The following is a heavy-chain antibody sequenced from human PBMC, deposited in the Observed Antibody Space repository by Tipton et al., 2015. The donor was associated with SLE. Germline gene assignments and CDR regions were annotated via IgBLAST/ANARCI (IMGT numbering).Heavy chain of an antibody. CDR3: ASDRGLATGSLPYNWFDP. CDR2: IYDSGST. CDR1: GGSISSPNYH. V-gene: IGHV4-31*03. J-gene: IGHJ5*02. D-gene: IGHD6-13*01. Sequence: TLSLTCTVSGGSISSPNYHWTWIRQHPGQGLEWIGYIYDSGSTYYNPSLESRVTISVDRSENQFSLKLYSVTAADTAVYYCASDRGLATGSLPYNWFDPWGQGTLVTVSS.